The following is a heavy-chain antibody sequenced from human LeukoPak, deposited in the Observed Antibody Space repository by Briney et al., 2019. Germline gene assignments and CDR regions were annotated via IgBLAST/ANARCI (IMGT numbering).Heavy chain of an antibody. D-gene: IGHD6-13*01. J-gene: IGHJ5*02. CDR2: INHSGST. Sequence: PSETLSLTCAVYGGSFSGYYWSWIRQPPGKGLEWIGEINHSGSTNYNPSLKSRVTISVDTSKNQFSLKLSSVTAADTAVYYCARRRLYSSSWYPNWFDPWGQGTLVTVSS. V-gene: IGHV4-34*01. CDR1: GGSFSGYY. CDR3: ARRRLYSSSWYPNWFDP.